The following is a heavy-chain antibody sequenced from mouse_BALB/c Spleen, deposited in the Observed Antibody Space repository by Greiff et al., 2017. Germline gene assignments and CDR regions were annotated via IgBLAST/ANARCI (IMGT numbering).Heavy chain of an antibody. CDR2: INPSSGYT. V-gene: IGHV1-4*01. D-gene: IGHD2-4*01. Sequence: VQLQQSGAELARPGASVKMSCKASGYTFTSYTMHWVKQRPGQGLEWIGYINPSSGYTNYNQKFKDKATLTADKSSSTAYMQLSSLTSEDSAVYYCARKGATMIRYFDVWGAGTTVTVSS. CDR1: GYTFTSYT. CDR3: ARKGATMIRYFDV. J-gene: IGHJ1*01.